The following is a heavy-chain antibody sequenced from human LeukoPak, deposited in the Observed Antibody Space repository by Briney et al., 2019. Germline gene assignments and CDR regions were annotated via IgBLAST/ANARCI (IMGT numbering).Heavy chain of an antibody. D-gene: IGHD1-26*01. J-gene: IGHJ4*02. Sequence: ASVKVSCKASGGTFSSYAISWVRQAPGQGLEWMGGIIPIFGTANYAQKFQGRVTITADESTSTAYMELSSLRSEDTAVYYCARSVCGSYCTFDYWGQRTLVTVSS. CDR3: ARSVCGSYCTFDY. CDR1: GGTFSSYA. V-gene: IGHV1-69*13. CDR2: IIPIFGTA.